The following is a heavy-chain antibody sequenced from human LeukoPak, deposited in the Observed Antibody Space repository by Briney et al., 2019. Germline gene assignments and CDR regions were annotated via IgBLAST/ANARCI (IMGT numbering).Heavy chain of an antibody. CDR1: GGTFSIYA. V-gene: IGHV1-69*04. J-gene: IGHJ6*02. D-gene: IGHD4-17*01. CDR3: ARGRTTVTTHYYYGMDV. Sequence: SVTVSCTSSGGTFSIYAISWVRQAPGQGQEWMGRIIPILGIANYAQKFQCRVTITADKSTSTAYMELSSLRSEDTAVYYCARGRTTVTTHYYYGMDVWGQGTTVTVSS. CDR2: IIPILGIA.